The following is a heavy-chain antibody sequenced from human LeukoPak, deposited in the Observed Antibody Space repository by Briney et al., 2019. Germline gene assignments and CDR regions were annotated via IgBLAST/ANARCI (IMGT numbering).Heavy chain of an antibody. CDR1: GFTFSSYW. D-gene: IGHD6-6*01. CDR3: ARSSAPYYYYGMDV. J-gene: IGHJ6*02. V-gene: IGHV3-74*01. CDR2: INSVGSST. Sequence: GGSLRLSCAASGFTFSSYWMHWVRQAAGKGLVWVSRINSVGSSTSFADSVKGRITISRDNAKNTLYLQMTRLIGEDTAVYYCARSSAPYYYYGMDVWGQGTTVTVSS.